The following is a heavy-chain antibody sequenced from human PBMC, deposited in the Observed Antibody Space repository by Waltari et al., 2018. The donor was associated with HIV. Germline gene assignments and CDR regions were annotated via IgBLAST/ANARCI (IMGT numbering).Heavy chain of an antibody. CDR1: GFTFSSYS. CDR3: TTDRESWSGSYYGWDYFDY. CDR2: IKSKTDGGTT. V-gene: IGHV3-15*01. Sequence: EVQLVESGGGLVKPGGSLRLSCAASGFTFSSYSMNWVRQAPGKGLEWVGRIKSKTDGGTTDYAAPVKGRFTISRDDSKNTLYLQMNSLKTEDTAVYYCTTDRESWSGSYYGWDYFDYWGQGTLVTVSS. D-gene: IGHD1-26*01. J-gene: IGHJ4*02.